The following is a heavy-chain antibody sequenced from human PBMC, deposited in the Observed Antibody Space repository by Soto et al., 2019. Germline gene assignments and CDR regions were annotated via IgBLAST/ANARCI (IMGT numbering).Heavy chain of an antibody. CDR3: ARVYDFWSGYSNPFDY. D-gene: IGHD3-3*01. CDR2: ISVYNGNT. CDR1: GYTFTSYG. V-gene: IGHV1-18*01. J-gene: IGHJ4*02. Sequence: QVQLVQSGAEVKKPGASVKVSCKASGYTFTSYGISWVRQAPGQGLEWMGWISVYNGNTNYAQKLQGRVTMTTDTSTSTADMELRSLRSDDTAVYYCARVYDFWSGYSNPFDYWGQGTLVTVSS.